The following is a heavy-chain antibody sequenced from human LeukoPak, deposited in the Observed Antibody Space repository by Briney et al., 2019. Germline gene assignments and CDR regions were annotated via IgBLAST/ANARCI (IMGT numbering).Heavy chain of an antibody. Sequence: SETLSLTCTVSGGSIISSSNYWGWIRQPPGKGLEWIGSIYYSGSTYYNPSLKSRVTISVDTSKNQFSLKLSSVTAADTAVYSCASIRNDYSLFDYWGQGTLVTVSS. V-gene: IGHV4-39*01. CDR1: GGSIISSSNY. CDR3: ASIRNDYSLFDY. CDR2: IYYSGST. J-gene: IGHJ4*02. D-gene: IGHD3-16*01.